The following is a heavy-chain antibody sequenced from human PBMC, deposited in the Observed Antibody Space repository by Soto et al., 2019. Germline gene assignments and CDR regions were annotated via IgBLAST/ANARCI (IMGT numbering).Heavy chain of an antibody. D-gene: IGHD5-18*01. CDR2: IYSGGST. Sequence: EVQLVESGGGLIQPGGSLRLSCTASGFTVSSNYMSWVRQAPGKGLEWVSVIYSGGSTYYADSVKGRFTISRDSSKNTLYLQMNSLRAEDTAVYYCARFSGYPNYYSDYWGQGTLVTVSS. V-gene: IGHV3-53*01. CDR1: GFTVSSNY. J-gene: IGHJ4*02. CDR3: ARFSGYPNYYSDY.